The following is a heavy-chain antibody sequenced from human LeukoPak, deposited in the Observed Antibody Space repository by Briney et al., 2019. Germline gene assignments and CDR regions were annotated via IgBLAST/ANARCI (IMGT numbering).Heavy chain of an antibody. Sequence: ASVTVSCKASGYTFTIYGISWVRQAPGQGLEWMGWISAYNGNTNYAQKLQGRVTMTTDTSTSTAYMELRSLRSDDTAVYYCARSVGGVVTVYYFDYWGQGTLVTVSS. CDR3: ARSVGGVVTVYYFDY. V-gene: IGHV1-18*01. J-gene: IGHJ4*02. D-gene: IGHD3-3*01. CDR2: ISAYNGNT. CDR1: GYTFTIYG.